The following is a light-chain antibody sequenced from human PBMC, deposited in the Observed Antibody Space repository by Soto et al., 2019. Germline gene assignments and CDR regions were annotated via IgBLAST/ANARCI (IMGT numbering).Light chain of an antibody. CDR2: DAS. V-gene: IGKV1-5*01. CDR3: QQYNSYPLT. J-gene: IGKJ4*01. Sequence: HSLSPLSESVGTRATITSRPSQSIRSWLAWYQQKPGKAPKLLIYDASSLESGVPSRFSGSGSGTEFTLTISSLQPDDFATYYCQQYNSYPLTFGGGTKVEIK. CDR1: QSIRSW.